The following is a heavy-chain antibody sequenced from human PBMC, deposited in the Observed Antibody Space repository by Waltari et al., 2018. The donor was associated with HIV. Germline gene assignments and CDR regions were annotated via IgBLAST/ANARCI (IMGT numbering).Heavy chain of an antibody. J-gene: IGHJ2*01. V-gene: IGHV4-61*02. D-gene: IGHD3-9*01. Sequence: QVQLQESGPGLGTPSQTPSLTCPAHGGSIPLGAHYWTWIRQPAGQGLEWVGRGYISGSTNYNPSLRSRVTISVDTSKNQFSLKLTSVTAADTAVYYCARGLDILTAHYHWYLDLWGRGTLVTVSS. CDR1: GGSIPLGAHY. CDR2: GYISGST. CDR3: ARGLDILTAHYHWYLDL.